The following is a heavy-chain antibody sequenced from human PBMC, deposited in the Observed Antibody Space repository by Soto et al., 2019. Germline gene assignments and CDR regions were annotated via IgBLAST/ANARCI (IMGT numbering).Heavy chain of an antibody. CDR3: ARGIVLRYQKRLDAFDI. CDR2: ISAYNGNT. V-gene: IGHV1-18*01. D-gene: IGHD3-9*01. Sequence: EASVNVSCKASGYTFTSYGISWVRQAPGQGFEWMGWISAYNGNTNYAQKLQGRVTMTTDTSTSTAYMELRSLRSDDTAVYYCARGIVLRYQKRLDAFDIWGQGTMVTVSS. J-gene: IGHJ3*02. CDR1: GYTFTSYG.